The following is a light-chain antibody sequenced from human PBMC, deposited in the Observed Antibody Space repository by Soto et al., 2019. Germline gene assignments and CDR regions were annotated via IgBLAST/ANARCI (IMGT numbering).Light chain of an antibody. CDR1: SSNIGESYD. V-gene: IGLV1-40*01. CDR3: QSCDNSLSAFCV. J-gene: IGLJ3*02. CDR2: GNR. Sequence: QSVLTQPPSASGAPGQRVTISCTGSSSNIGESYDVCWYQQLPGTAPKLLIYGNRKRPSGVPDRFSGSKSGTSASLAITGLRSEDEADYYCQSCDNSLSAFCVFGGGTKLTVL.